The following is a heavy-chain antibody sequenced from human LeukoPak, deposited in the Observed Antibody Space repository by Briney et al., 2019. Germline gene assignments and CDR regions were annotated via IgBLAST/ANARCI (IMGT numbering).Heavy chain of an antibody. CDR1: GFTFSSYG. CDR3: AKEGRLGDRTYFDY. V-gene: IGHV3-33*06. Sequence: GGSLRLSCAASGFTFSSYGMHWVRQAPGKGLEWVAVIWYDGSNKYYADSVKGRFTISRDNSKNTLYLQMNSLRAEDTAVYYCAKEGRLGDRTYFDYWGQGTLVTVSS. D-gene: IGHD1-14*01. J-gene: IGHJ4*02. CDR2: IWYDGSNK.